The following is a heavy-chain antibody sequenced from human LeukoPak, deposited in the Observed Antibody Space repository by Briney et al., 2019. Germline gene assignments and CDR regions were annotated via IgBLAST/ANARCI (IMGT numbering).Heavy chain of an antibody. CDR1: GYTFTSYG. D-gene: IGHD1-26*01. CDR2: ISAYNGNT. Sequence: ASVRVSCKASGYTFTSYGISWVRQAPGQGLEWMGWISAYNGNTNYAQKLQGRVTMTTDTSTSTAYMELRSLRSDDTAVYYCAREIYSGSYHDYWGQGTLVTVSS. V-gene: IGHV1-18*01. J-gene: IGHJ4*02. CDR3: AREIYSGSYHDY.